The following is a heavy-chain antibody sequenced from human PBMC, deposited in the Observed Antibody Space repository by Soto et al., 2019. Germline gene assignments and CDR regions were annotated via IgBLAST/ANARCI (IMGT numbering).Heavy chain of an antibody. V-gene: IGHV5-10-1*01. D-gene: IGHD6-19*01. J-gene: IGHJ6*02. Sequence: EVQLVQSGAEVKKPGESLRISCKGSGYSFTSYWISWVRQMPGKGLEWMGRIDPSDSYTNYSPSFQGHVTISADKSISTAYLQWSSLKASDTAMYYCARPVAVAGGGYYYCGMDVWGQGTTVTVSS. CDR2: IDPSDSYT. CDR3: ARPVAVAGGGYYYCGMDV. CDR1: GYSFTSYW.